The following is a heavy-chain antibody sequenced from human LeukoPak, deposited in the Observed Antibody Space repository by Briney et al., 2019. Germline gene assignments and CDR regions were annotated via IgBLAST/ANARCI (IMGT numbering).Heavy chain of an antibody. CDR1: GDSIRGAPDN. J-gene: IGHJ4*02. CDR2: IDFGGTT. V-gene: IGHV4-39*02. CDR3: ARDLKADCGGDCSFDY. Sequence: SETLSLTCTVSGDSIRGAPDNFWGWIRQPPGKGLEWIATIDFGGTTFYNPSVKSRVAIFADTSKNQFSLNLKSVTAADTSVYYSARDLKADCGGDCSFDYWGQGTLVTVSS. D-gene: IGHD2-21*02.